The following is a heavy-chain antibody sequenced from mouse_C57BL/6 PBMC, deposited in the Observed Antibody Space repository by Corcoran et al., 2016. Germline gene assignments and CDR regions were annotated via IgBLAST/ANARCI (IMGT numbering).Heavy chain of an antibody. CDR3: VLRGYWYFDY. CDR2: INPNNGGT. CDR1: GYTFTDYY. J-gene: IGHJ2*01. V-gene: IGHV1-26*01. D-gene: IGHD4-1*01. Sequence: EVQLQQSGPELVKPGASVKISCKASGYTFTDYYMNWVKQSHGKSLEWIGDINPNNGGTSYNQKFKGKATLTVDKSSSTAYMELRSLTSEDSAVYYCVLRGYWYFDYWGQGTTLTVSS.